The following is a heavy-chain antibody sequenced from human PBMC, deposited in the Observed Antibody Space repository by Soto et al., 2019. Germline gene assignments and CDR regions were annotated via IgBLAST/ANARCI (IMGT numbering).Heavy chain of an antibody. CDR2: ISYDGSNK. CDR1: GFTFSSYG. CDR3: AKDQNSPHGADAFDI. D-gene: IGHD2-8*01. V-gene: IGHV3-30*18. Sequence: QVQLVESGGGVVQPGRSLRLSCAASGFTFSSYGMHWVRQAPGKGLEWVAVISYDGSNKYYADSVKGRFTISRDNSKNTLYLQMNSLRAEDTAVYYCAKDQNSPHGADAFDIWGQGTMVTVSS. J-gene: IGHJ3*02.